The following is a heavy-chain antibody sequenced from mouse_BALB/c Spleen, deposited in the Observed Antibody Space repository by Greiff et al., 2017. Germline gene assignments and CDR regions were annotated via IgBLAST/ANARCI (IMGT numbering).Heavy chain of an antibody. CDR2: IYPGSGST. J-gene: IGHJ4*01. Sequence: LQQPGSELVRPGASVKLSCKASGYTFTSYWMHWVKQRHGQGLEWIGNIYPGSGSTNYDEKFKSKGTLTVDTSSSTAYMHLSSLTSEDSAVYYCTRLGDYYAMDYWGQGTSVTVSS. V-gene: IGHV1S22*01. CDR1: GYTFTSYW. CDR3: TRLGDYYAMDY.